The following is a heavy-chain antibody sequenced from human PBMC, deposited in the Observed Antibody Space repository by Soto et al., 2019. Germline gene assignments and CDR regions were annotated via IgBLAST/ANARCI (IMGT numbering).Heavy chain of an antibody. D-gene: IGHD3-10*01. CDR1: GFTFSSYA. Sequence: GGSLRLSCAASGFTFSSYAMSWVRQAPGKGLEWVSAISGSGGSTYYADSVKGRFTISRDNSKNTLYLQMNSLRAEDTAVYYCAKPKLVRVNPHPYYGMDVWGQGTTVTVSS. CDR3: AKPKLVRVNPHPYYGMDV. J-gene: IGHJ6*02. V-gene: IGHV3-23*01. CDR2: ISGSGGST.